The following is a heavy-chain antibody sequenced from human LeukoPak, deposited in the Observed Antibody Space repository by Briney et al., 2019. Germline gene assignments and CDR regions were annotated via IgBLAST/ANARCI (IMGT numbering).Heavy chain of an antibody. V-gene: IGHV3-21*01. D-gene: IGHD2-8*01. CDR2: ISSSSSYI. J-gene: IGHJ4*02. Sequence: KTGGSLRLSCAASGFTFSSYSMNWVRQAPGKGLEWVSSISSSSSYIYYADSVKGRFTISRDNAKNSLYLQMNSLRAEDTAVYYCARDRWSGVYATYYFDYWGQGTLVTVSS. CDR1: GFTFSSYS. CDR3: ARDRWSGVYATYYFDY.